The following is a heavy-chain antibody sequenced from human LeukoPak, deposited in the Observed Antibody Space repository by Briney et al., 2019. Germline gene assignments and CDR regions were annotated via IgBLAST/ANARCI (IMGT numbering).Heavy chain of an antibody. D-gene: IGHD3-22*01. V-gene: IGHV3-23*01. CDR1: GFTFSSYA. J-gene: IGHJ4*02. Sequence: GGSLRLSCAASGFTFSSYAMSWVRQAPGKGLEWVSGISGSGGSTYYADSVKGRFIISRDNSKNTLYLQMNSLKTEDTAVYYCTTEGYYDSSGYYYDQDYWGQGTLVTVSS. CDR3: TTEGYYDSSGYYYDQDY. CDR2: ISGSGGST.